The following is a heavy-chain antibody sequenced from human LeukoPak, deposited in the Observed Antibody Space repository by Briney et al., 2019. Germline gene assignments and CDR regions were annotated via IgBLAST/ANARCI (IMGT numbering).Heavy chain of an antibody. J-gene: IGHJ4*02. CDR3: AREVGYYFDY. D-gene: IGHD5-12*01. CDR1: GFTFRSYG. V-gene: IGHV3-23*01. CDR2: ISGSGGST. Sequence: GGSLRLSCAASGFTFRSYGMSWVRQAPGKGLEWVSAISGSGGSTHYADSVKGRFTISRDNAKNSLYLQMNSLRAEDTAVYCCAREVGYYFDYWGQGTLVTVSS.